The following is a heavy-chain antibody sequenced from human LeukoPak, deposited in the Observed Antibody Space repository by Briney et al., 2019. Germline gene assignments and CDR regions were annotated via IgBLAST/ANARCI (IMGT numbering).Heavy chain of an antibody. CDR2: INSDGGTT. CDR1: GFTFSSYW. D-gene: IGHD6-19*01. CDR3: AVAGTPDFRH. Sequence: GGSLRLSCAVSGFTFSSYWMHWVRQAPGKGLVWVSRINSDGGTTKYADSVKGRFTISRDNAKNTLYLQMNSLRAEDTAVYYCAVAGTPDFRHWGQGTLVTVSS. J-gene: IGHJ1*01. V-gene: IGHV3-74*01.